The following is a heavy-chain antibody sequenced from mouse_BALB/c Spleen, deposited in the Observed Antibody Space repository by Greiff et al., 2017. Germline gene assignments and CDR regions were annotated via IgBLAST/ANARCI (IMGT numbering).Heavy chain of an antibody. CDR1: GYTFTSYW. Sequence: VMLVESGAELAKPGASVKMSCKASGYTFTSYWMHWVKQRPGQGLEWIGYINPSTGYTEYNQKFKDKATLTADKSSSTAYMQLSSLTSEDSAVYYCARYYGSSYVDYWGQGTTLTVSS. CDR3: ARYYGSSYVDY. J-gene: IGHJ2*01. V-gene: IGHV1-7*01. CDR2: INPSTGYT. D-gene: IGHD1-1*01.